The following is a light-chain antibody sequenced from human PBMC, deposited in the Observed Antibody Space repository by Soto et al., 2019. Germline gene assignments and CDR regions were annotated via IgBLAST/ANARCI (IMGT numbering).Light chain of an antibody. V-gene: IGKV1-5*01. CDR3: QKYSIYSLT. Sequence: DIQMTQSPSTLSASVGDRVTITCRASQRVYNWLAWYQQKPGKVPKLLFFVFSRLESGVSSSFSGIASGQEFTLTFSSLQPDDFATYYCQKYSIYSLTFGGGTKVDIK. CDR1: QRVYNW. CDR2: VFS. J-gene: IGKJ4*01.